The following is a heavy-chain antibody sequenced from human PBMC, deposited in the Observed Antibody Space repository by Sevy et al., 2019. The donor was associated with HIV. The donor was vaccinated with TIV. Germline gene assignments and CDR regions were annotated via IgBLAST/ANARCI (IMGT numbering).Heavy chain of an antibody. V-gene: IGHV3-30*18. CDR3: ANAYSGSYSHSYLYALDV. CDR2: ISHDGIKE. CDR1: GFSFSYYG. D-gene: IGHD1-26*01. J-gene: IGHJ6*02. Sequence: GGSLRLSCIGSGFSFSYYGIHWVRQSPGKGLDWVALISHDGIKEYYADSVKGRFTISRENCKNTVYLEMNSLRNEDTAIYFCANAYSGSYSHSYLYALDVWGQGTTVTVSS.